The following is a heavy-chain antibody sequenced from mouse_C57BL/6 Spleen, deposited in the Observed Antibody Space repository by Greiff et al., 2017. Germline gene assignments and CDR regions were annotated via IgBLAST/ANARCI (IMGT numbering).Heavy chain of an antibody. V-gene: IGHV1-80*01. CDR2: IYPGDGDT. D-gene: IGHD2-3*01. Sequence: QVQLQQSGAELVKPGASVKISCKASGYAFSSYWMNWVKQRPGKGLEWIGQIYPGDGDTNYNGKFKGKATLTADKSSSTACMQLSSLTSEDSAVYFCARDDDGYPWFAYWGQGTLVTVSA. CDR1: GYAFSSYW. J-gene: IGHJ3*01. CDR3: ARDDDGYPWFAY.